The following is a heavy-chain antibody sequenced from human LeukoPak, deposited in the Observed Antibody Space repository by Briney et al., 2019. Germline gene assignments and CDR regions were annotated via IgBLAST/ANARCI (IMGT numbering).Heavy chain of an antibody. CDR2: INVSGGST. Sequence: GGSLRLSCAASEFTFSSYAMQWVRQAPGKGLEWVSGINVSGGSTWYADSVKGRFTISRDNRKNSLYLQVSSLRIEDTALYYCAKDGYYDSSGHSWGQGTLVTVSS. V-gene: IGHV3-43*02. CDR3: AKDGYYDSSGHS. D-gene: IGHD3-22*01. J-gene: IGHJ4*02. CDR1: EFTFSSYA.